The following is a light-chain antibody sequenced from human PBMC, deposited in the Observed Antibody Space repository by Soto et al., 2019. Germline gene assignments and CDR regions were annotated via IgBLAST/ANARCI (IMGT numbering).Light chain of an antibody. CDR1: QSVSNNY. Sequence: LTPPPVALSRRPGPRATLYCRASQSVSNNYLAWYQQKPGQAPRLLIYDASNGATGIPARFSGSGSGTDFTLTISSLEPEDFAVYYCQQRSNFLTFGGGTMVDIK. CDR2: DAS. V-gene: IGKV3-11*01. CDR3: QQRSNFLT. J-gene: IGKJ4*01.